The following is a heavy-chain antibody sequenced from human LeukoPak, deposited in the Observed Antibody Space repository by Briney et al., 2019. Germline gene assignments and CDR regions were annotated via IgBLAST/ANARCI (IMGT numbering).Heavy chain of an antibody. CDR3: ARDDFSSARAFDI. CDR1: GGTFNKYS. D-gene: IGHD6-13*01. Sequence: SVKVSCKASGGTFNKYSISWVRQAPGQGPEWMGGIIPMFVTANYAQKFQGGLTITADKSTSTACMELSSLRSEDTAAYYCARDDFSSARAFDIWGQGTMVTVSS. V-gene: IGHV1-69*06. J-gene: IGHJ3*02. CDR2: IIPMFVTA.